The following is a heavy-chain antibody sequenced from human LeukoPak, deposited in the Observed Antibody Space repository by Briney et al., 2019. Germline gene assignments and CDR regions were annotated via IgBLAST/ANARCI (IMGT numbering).Heavy chain of an antibody. D-gene: IGHD6-6*01. Sequence: GGSLRLYCAASGFTFSSYAMSWVRQAPGKGLEWVSAISGSGGSTYYADSVKGRFTISRDNSKNTLYLQMNSLRAEDTAVYYCAKDNLFGGSSDYFDYWGQGTLVTVSS. CDR3: AKDNLFGGSSDYFDY. V-gene: IGHV3-23*01. J-gene: IGHJ4*02. CDR1: GFTFSSYA. CDR2: ISGSGGST.